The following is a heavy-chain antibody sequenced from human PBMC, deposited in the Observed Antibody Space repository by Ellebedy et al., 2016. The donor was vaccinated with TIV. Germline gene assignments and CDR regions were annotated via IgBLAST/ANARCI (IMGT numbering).Heavy chain of an antibody. Sequence: GESLKISCAASGFSFSAFAMHWVRQASGKGLEWLSVISADGSSTYHADSVKGRFTITRDNSKSTLYLQMSRLRTEDTAVYFCAKGSSSGFNYDRVGFEYWGQGTLVTVSS. CDR3: AKGSSSGFNYDRVGFEY. J-gene: IGHJ4*02. CDR2: ISADGSST. V-gene: IGHV3-23*01. D-gene: IGHD3-22*01. CDR1: GFSFSAFA.